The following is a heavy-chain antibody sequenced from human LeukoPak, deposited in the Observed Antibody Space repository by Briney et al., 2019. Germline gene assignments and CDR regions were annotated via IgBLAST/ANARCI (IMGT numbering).Heavy chain of an antibody. D-gene: IGHD3-22*01. CDR1: GYSFSNFH. CDR2: VSPKTGDR. J-gene: IGHJ4*02. V-gene: IGHV1-8*01. Sequence: ALVKVSCKASGYSFSNFHINWVRQASGQGLEWIGWVSPKTGDRGYALKFQGRVTMTSDTSETTVYMEVRSLTSEDTAVYYCAKDYYDSSGYYLSYFDYWGQGTLVTVSS. CDR3: AKDYYDSSGYYLSYFDY.